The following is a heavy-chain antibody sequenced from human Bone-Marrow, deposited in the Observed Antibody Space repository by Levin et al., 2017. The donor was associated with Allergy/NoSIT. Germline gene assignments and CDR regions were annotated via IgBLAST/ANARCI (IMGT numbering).Heavy chain of an antibody. J-gene: IGHJ5*02. CDR1: GGSISSGGYY. V-gene: IGHV4-31*03. Sequence: PSETLSLTCTVSGGSISSGGYYWSWIRQHPGKGLEWIGYIYYSGSTYYNPSLKSRVTISVDTSKNQFSLKLSSVTAADTAVYYCARNLVKGPTTVTTLRGWFDPWGQGTLVTVSS. CDR2: IYYSGST. D-gene: IGHD4-17*01. CDR3: ARNLVKGPTTVTTLRGWFDP.